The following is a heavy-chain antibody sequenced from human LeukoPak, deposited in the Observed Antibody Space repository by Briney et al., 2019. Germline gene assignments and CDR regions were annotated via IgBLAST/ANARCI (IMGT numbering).Heavy chain of an antibody. Sequence: SQTLSLTCTVSGASISGGSDYWRWIRQPAGKGLEWIARIPTSGRTNYNPSLKSRVTISVDTSKNQFSLKLSSVTAADTAVYYCARDQWGGYYILDAFDIWGQGTMVTVSS. CDR3: ARDQWGGYYILDAFDI. CDR2: IPTSGRT. CDR1: GASISGGSDY. D-gene: IGHD5-18*01. J-gene: IGHJ3*02. V-gene: IGHV4-61*02.